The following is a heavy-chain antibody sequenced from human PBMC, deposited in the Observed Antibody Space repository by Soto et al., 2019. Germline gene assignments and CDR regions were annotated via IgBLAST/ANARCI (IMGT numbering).Heavy chain of an antibody. CDR1: GGSFTSNNW. V-gene: IGHV4-4*02. J-gene: IGHJ6*02. CDR2: IYRTGST. Sequence: PSETLSLTCAVSGGSFTSNNWWTWVRQPPGQGLEWIGEIYRTGSTNYNPSLKSRVTISLDKSENQFSLKVRSVSAADTAVYYCGRHFSRGWSYHSGLDVWGPGTTVTVSS. D-gene: IGHD6-19*01. CDR3: GRHFSRGWSYHSGLDV.